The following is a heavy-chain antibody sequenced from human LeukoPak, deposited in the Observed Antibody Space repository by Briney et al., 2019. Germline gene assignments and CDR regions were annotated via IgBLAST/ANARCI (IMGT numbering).Heavy chain of an antibody. CDR3: ARDRGGLTYGKDI. Sequence: PSETLSLTCAVSGDSFSSNYWWNWVRQSPGKGLEWIGEIYHSGTTNYNPSLKSRVSISLDKSKNRLSLKVNSVAAADTAVYYCARDRGGLTYGKDIWGQGTAVTVSS. D-gene: IGHD2-15*01. J-gene: IGHJ6*02. CDR2: IYHSGTT. CDR1: GDSFSSNYW. V-gene: IGHV4-4*02.